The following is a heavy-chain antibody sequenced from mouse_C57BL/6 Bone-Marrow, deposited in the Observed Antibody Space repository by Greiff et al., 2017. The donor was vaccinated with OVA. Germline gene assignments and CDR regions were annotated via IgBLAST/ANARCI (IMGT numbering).Heavy chain of an antibody. CDR2: IDPENGDT. J-gene: IGHJ2*01. CDR3: TRITTVVAFDY. CDR1: GFNIKDDY. Sequence: VQLQQSGAELVRPGASVKLSCTASGFNIKDDYMHWVKQRPEQGLEWIGWIDPENGDTEYASKFQGKATITADTSSNTAYLQLSSLTSEDTAVYYCTRITTVVAFDYWGQGTTRTVSS. D-gene: IGHD1-1*01. V-gene: IGHV14-4*01.